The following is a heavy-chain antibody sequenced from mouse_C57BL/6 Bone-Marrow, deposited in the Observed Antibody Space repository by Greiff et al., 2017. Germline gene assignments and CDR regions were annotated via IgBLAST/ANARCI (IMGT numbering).Heavy chain of an antibody. Sequence: QVQLQQPGAELVRPGSSVKLSCKASGYTFTSYWMHWVKQRPIQGLEWIGNIDPSDSENHYNQKFKDKATLTVDKSSSTAYMQLSSLTSEDSAVYYCARSRVLLRYPLDYWGQGTTLTVSS. CDR1: GYTFTSYW. V-gene: IGHV1-52*01. CDR3: ARSRVLLRYPLDY. J-gene: IGHJ2*01. CDR2: IDPSDSEN. D-gene: IGHD1-1*01.